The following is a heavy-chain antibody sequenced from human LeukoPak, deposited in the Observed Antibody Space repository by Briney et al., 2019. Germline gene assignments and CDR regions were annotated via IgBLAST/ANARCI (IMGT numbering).Heavy chain of an antibody. CDR1: GFTFSRYA. D-gene: IGHD1-26*01. CDR3: ARGGLTIAEATTSWYLDY. CDR2: TWYDGSNK. Sequence: GGSLRLSCAASGFTFSRYAMNWVRQAQGKGLEWVALTWYDGSNKNYADSVKGRFTISRDNSKNTLYLQMNSLRGEDTAVYYCARGGLTIAEATTSWYLDYWGQGILVTVSS. J-gene: IGHJ4*02. V-gene: IGHV3-33*08.